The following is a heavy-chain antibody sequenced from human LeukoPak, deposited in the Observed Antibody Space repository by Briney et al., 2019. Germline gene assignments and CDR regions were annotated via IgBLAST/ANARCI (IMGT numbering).Heavy chain of an antibody. V-gene: IGHV3-23*01. CDR1: GFTFSSYA. CDR2: ISGTGGST. Sequence: GGSLRLSCAASGFTFSSYAMGWVRQAPGKGLEWLSVISGTGGSTYYADSVKGRFTISRDNSKSTLYLQMNSLRAEDTAVYYCAKEPNLSIATSGMYFDYWGQGTLVTVSS. D-gene: IGHD6-13*01. J-gene: IGHJ4*02. CDR3: AKEPNLSIATSGMYFDY.